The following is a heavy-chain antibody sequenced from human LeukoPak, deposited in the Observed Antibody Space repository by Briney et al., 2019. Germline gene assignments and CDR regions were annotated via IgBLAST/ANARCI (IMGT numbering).Heavy chain of an antibody. V-gene: IGHV1-69*13. CDR3: ARTYSSGWYGPSDY. CDR2: IIPIFGTA. D-gene: IGHD6-19*01. CDR1: GGTFISYP. Sequence: GASVKVSCKASGGTFISYPISWVRQAPGQGLEWMGGIIPIFGTANYAQKFQGRVTITADESTSTAYMELSSLRSEDTAVYYCARTYSSGWYGPSDYWGQGTLVTVSS. J-gene: IGHJ4*02.